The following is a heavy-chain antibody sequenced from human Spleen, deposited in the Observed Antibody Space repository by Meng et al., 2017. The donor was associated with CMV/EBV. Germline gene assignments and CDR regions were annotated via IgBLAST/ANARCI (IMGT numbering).Heavy chain of an antibody. J-gene: IGHJ4*02. Sequence: GGSLRLSCATSGFSFSTYAFHWVRQVPGKGLRWVSSISSVSTYIHYADSVKGRFTISRDDGKNLLYLQMNSLRVEDTAVYYCARDCFGREDYWGQGTLVTVSS. V-gene: IGHV3-21*01. D-gene: IGHD3-10*01. CDR3: ARDCFGREDY. CDR1: GFSFSTYA. CDR2: ISSVSTYI.